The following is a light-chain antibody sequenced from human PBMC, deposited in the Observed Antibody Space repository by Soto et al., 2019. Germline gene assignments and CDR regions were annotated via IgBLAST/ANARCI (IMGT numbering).Light chain of an antibody. Sequence: EIVLTQSPGTLSLSPGERATLSCRASQSDSSSYLAWYQQKPGQAPRLLIFGASSRATGIPDRFSGSGSGTDFTLTISRLEPEDFAVYYCQHYETFGQGTKVEIK. V-gene: IGKV3-20*01. J-gene: IGKJ1*01. CDR2: GAS. CDR1: QSDSSSY. CDR3: QHYET.